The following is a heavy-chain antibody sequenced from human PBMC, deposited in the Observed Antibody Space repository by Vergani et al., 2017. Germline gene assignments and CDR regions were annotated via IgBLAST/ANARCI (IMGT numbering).Heavy chain of an antibody. CDR3: ARVAVDEPTTVTTPYYYYMDV. CDR2: IYTSGST. D-gene: IGHD4-11*01. CDR1: GGSISSGSYH. V-gene: IGHV4-61*02. Sequence: QVQLQESGPGLVKPSQTLSLTCTVSGGSISSGSYHWSWLRQPAGKGLEWIGRIYTSGSTNYNPSLKSRVTISVDTSKNQFSLKLSSVTAADTAVYYGARVAVDEPTTVTTPYYYYMDVWGKGTTVTVSS. J-gene: IGHJ6*03.